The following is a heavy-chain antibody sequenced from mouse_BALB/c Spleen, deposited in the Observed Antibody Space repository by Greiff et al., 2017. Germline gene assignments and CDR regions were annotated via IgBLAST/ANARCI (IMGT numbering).Heavy chain of an antibody. V-gene: IGHV1-14*01. CDR2: INPYKDGT. CDR1: EYTLPAFV. D-gene: IGHD2-3*01. Sequence: EVQLQQSGPELVKPGASGKISCKASEYTLPAFVMHGVKQKPGQGLEWIGYINPYKDGTKYNEKFKGKATLTSDKSSSTAYMELSSLTSEDSAVYYCARMDGYLAWFAYWGQGTLVTVSA. J-gene: IGHJ3*01. CDR3: ARMDGYLAWFAY.